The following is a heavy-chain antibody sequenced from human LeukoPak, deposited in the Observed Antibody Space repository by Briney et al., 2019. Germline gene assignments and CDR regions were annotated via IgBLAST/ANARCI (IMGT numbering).Heavy chain of an antibody. J-gene: IGHJ4*02. CDR2: INPNSGDT. V-gene: IGHV1-2*02. CDR1: GYTFTGYY. D-gene: IGHD1-26*01. CDR3: ARGIVGATTGD. Sequence: ASVKVSCKASGYTFTGYYMHWVRQAPGQGLEWMGWINPNSGDTNYAQKFQGRVTMTRDTSISTAYMELSRLRSDDTAVYYCARGIVGATTGDWGQGTLVTVSS.